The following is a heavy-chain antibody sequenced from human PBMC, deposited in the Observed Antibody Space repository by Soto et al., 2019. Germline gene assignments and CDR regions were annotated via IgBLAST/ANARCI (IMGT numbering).Heavy chain of an antibody. J-gene: IGHJ4*02. V-gene: IGHV4-39*01. CDR2: IYYSGST. CDR3: ATNVDNYGDYGDY. Sequence: SETLSLTCTVSGGSISSSSYYWGWIRQPPGKGLEWIGSIYYSGSTYYNPSLKSRVTISVDTSKNQFSLKLSSVTAADTAVYYCATNVDNYGDYGDYWGQGTLVTVSS. CDR1: GGSISSSSYY. D-gene: IGHD4-17*01.